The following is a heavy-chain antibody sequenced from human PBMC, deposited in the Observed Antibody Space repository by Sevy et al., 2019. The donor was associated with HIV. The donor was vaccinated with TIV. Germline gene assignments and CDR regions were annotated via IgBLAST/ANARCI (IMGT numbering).Heavy chain of an antibody. CDR2: IIHILGTV. J-gene: IGHJ4*02. V-gene: IGHV1-69*13. Sequence: ASVKVSCKASGGTFSSYGISWVRQAAARGLEWMGGIIHILGTVNYAQKFQGRVTITADEFTKTAYMVLSSLSSEDTAVYYCARGGGKGWYDFDYWGQETLVTVSS. D-gene: IGHD3-3*01. CDR3: ARGGGKGWYDFDY. CDR1: GGTFSSYG.